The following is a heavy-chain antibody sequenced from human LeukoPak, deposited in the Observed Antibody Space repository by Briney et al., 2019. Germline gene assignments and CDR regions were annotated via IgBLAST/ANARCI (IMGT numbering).Heavy chain of an antibody. CDR3: AKDRDYGSGSYGWFDP. CDR2: ISDSGART. CDR1: GFTFNSHA. V-gene: IGHV3-23*01. D-gene: IGHD3-10*01. J-gene: IGHJ5*02. Sequence: GGSLRLSCEASGFTFNSHAMSWVRQSPGKGLEWVSAISDSGARTYYADSVRGRFTISRDNSKNTLYLQMNSLRAEDTAVYYCAKDRDYGSGSYGWFDPWGQGTLVTVSS.